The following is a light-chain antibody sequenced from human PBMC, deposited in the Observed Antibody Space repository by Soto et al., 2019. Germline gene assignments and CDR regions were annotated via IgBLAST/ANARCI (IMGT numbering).Light chain of an antibody. CDR2: GAS. CDR1: QSVNSN. Sequence: EIVMTQSPATLSVSPGERVTLSCRASQSVNSNLAWYQQKPGQAPRLLIYGASTRATGIPARFSGSGSGTEFTLTISSLQSEDFAVYSCQQYNNWPPLTFGGGTKVEIK. V-gene: IGKV3-15*01. J-gene: IGKJ4*01. CDR3: QQYNNWPPLT.